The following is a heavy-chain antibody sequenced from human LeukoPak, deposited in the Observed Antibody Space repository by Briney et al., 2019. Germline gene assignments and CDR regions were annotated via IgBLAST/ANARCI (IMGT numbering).Heavy chain of an antibody. CDR1: GYTFTSYG. CDR3: AREETPLRGVGYFDY. V-gene: IGHV1-18*01. J-gene: IGHJ4*02. D-gene: IGHD3-10*01. CDR2: ISAYNGNT. Sequence: ASVKVSCKASGYTFTSYGISWVRQAPGQGLEWMGWISAYNGNTNYAQKFQGRVTITADKSTSTAYMELSSLRSEDTAVYYCAREETPLRGVGYFDYWGQGTLVTVSS.